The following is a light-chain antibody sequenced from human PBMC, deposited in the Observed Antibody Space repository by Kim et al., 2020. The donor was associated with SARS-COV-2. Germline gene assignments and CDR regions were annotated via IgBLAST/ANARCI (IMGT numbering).Light chain of an antibody. Sequence: QSALTQPASVSGSPGQSITISCTGTSSDIGDYNYVSWYQQHPGKAPKLMIYDVTRRPSGVSNRFSGSKSGYVASLNISGLQSEDEADYYCSSYTTYRSYVFGTGTKVTVL. CDR3: SSYTTYRSYV. CDR2: DVT. CDR1: SSDIGDYNY. V-gene: IGLV2-14*03. J-gene: IGLJ1*01.